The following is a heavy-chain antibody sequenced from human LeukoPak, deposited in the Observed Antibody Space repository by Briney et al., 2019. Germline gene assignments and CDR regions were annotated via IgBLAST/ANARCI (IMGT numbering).Heavy chain of an antibody. CDR1: GGTFSSYA. CDR3: ASSDPRYCSSTNCYGWFDP. V-gene: IGHV1-69*06. Sequence: SVKVSCKASGGTFSSYAISWVRQAPGQGLEWMGGIIPIFGTANYAQKFQGRVTITADKSTSTAYMELSSLRSEDTAVYYCASSDPRYCSSTNCYGWFDPWGQGTLVTVSS. D-gene: IGHD2-2*01. CDR2: IIPIFGTA. J-gene: IGHJ5*02.